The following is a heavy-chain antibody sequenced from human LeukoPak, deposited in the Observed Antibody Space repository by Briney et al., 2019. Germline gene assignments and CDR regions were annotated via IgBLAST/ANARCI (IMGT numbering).Heavy chain of an antibody. Sequence: SETLSLTCAVYSGSFNDYCWIWLRQPPRRGLEWIGEIYSGGSANYNPSLKSRVTISVDTSKNQFSLKLSSVTAADTAVYYCVSTVVVAATRSFDPWGQGTLVTVSS. V-gene: IGHV4-34*01. J-gene: IGHJ5*02. CDR1: SGSFNDYC. CDR3: VSTVVVAATRSFDP. CDR2: IYSGGSA. D-gene: IGHD2-15*01.